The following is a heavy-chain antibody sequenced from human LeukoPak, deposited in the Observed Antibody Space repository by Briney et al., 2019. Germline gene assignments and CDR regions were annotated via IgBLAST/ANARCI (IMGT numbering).Heavy chain of an antibody. D-gene: IGHD6-13*01. CDR2: INSNTGGT. CDR1: GYTFTGYY. CDR3: ARASPGSAYDSFDI. V-gene: IGHV1-2*06. Sequence: ASVKVSCKASGYTFTGYYIHWVRQAPGQGLEWVRRINSNTGGTNYAQNFQGRVTMTRDTSVSTVYMDLSSLRSDDTAVYYCARASPGSAYDSFDIWGQRTMVTVSS. J-gene: IGHJ3*02.